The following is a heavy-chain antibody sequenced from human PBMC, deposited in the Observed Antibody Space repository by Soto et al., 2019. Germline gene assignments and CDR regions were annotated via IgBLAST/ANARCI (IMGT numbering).Heavy chain of an antibody. CDR2: IYPGDSNT. J-gene: IGHJ4*02. CDR3: AMGVGGNLVYFDY. CDR1: GYRLTSYW. V-gene: IGHV5-51*01. Sequence: PGESLKISCKGSGYRLTSYWIAWVRQMSGKGLEWMGIIYPGDSNTIYSPSFQGQVTISADKSISTAYLQWSSLKASDTAMYYCAMGVGGNLVYFDYWGQGALVTSPQ. D-gene: IGHD2-15*01.